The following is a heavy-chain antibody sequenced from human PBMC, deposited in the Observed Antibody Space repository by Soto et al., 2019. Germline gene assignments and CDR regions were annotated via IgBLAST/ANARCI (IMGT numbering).Heavy chain of an antibody. V-gene: IGHV3-15*01. CDR3: KTDEGIVVVPAAISDY. J-gene: IGHJ4*02. CDR1: GFTFSNAW. Sequence: PGGSLRLSCAASGFTFSNAWMSWVRQAPGKGLEWVGRIKSKTDGGTTDYAAPVKGRFTISRDDPKNTLYLQMNSLKTEDTAVYYCKTDEGIVVVPAAISDYWGQGTLVTVSS. D-gene: IGHD2-2*01. CDR2: IKSKTDGGTT.